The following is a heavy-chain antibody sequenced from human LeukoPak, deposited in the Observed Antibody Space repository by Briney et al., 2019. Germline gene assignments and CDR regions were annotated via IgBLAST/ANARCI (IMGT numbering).Heavy chain of an antibody. J-gene: IGHJ4*02. CDR1: GFTFSSYA. V-gene: IGHV3-64*01. D-gene: IGHD1-26*01. Sequence: GGPLRLPCAPSGFTFSSYAMHGVRQAPGKGLEYVSAISSNGGSTYYANSVKGRFTISRDNSKKTLYLQMGSLRAEDMAVYYCARGQWELGGNYFDYWGQGTLVTASS. CDR2: ISSNGGST. CDR3: ARGQWELGGNYFDY.